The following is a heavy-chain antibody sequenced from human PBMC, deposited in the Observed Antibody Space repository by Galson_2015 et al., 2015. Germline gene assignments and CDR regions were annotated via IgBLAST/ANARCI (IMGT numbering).Heavy chain of an antibody. CDR2: IKQDGSEK. CDR3: ARGGAEQWLNYFDY. Sequence: SLRLSCAASGFTFSSYWMSWVRQAPGKGLEWVANIKQDGSEKYYVDSVKGRFTISRDNAKNSLYLQMNSLRAEDTAVYYCARGGAEQWLNYFDYWGQGTLVTVSS. V-gene: IGHV3-7*01. J-gene: IGHJ4*02. CDR1: GFTFSSYW. D-gene: IGHD6-19*01.